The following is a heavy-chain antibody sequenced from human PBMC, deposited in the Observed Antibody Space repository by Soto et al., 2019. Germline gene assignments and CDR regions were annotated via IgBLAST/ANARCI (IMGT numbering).Heavy chain of an antibody. J-gene: IGHJ3*02. CDR3: AKDSKVLRYFDWPDAFDI. CDR2: ISYDGSNK. D-gene: IGHD3-9*01. V-gene: IGHV3-30*18. Sequence: PGGSLRLSCAASGFTFSSYGMHWVRQAPGKGLEWVAVISYDGSNKYHADSVKGRFTISRDNSKNTLYLQMNSLRAEDTAVYYCAKDSKVLRYFDWPDAFDIWGQGTMVTVSS. CDR1: GFTFSSYG.